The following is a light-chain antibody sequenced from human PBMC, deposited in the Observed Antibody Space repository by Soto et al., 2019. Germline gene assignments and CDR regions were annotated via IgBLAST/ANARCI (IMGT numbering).Light chain of an antibody. J-gene: IGLJ3*02. CDR1: SSNIGSNY. CDR2: RND. CDR3: AAWDDTLGVGV. Sequence: QSVLTQPPSGSGTPGQRVTISCSGSSSNIGSNYVYWYQQVPGKAPKLLMYRNDERPSGVPDRFSGSRSGTSASLAISGLRSEDEADYYCAAWDDTLGVGVFGGGTKLTVL. V-gene: IGLV1-47*01.